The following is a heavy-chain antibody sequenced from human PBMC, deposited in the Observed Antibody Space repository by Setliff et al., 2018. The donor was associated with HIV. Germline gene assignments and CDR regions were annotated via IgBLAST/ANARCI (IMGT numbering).Heavy chain of an antibody. CDR3: AKTQTVITVYGPFDS. D-gene: IGHD4-4*01. V-gene: IGHV3-23*01. J-gene: IGHJ4*02. Sequence: GGSLRLSCAASGFSFRSYAVSWVRQAPGKGLEWVSVISGSGDITYYRESVKGRFTVSRDDSNNTVYLQMNSLRAEDTAMYYCAKTQTVITVYGPFDSWGQGTPVTVSS. CDR2: ISGSGDIT. CDR1: GFSFRSYA.